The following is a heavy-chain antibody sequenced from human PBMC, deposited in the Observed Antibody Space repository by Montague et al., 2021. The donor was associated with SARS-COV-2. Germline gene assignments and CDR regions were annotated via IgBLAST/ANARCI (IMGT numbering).Heavy chain of an antibody. CDR3: ARDSFVAVPAASNYYHYYGMDV. CDR1: GFTFSSYW. J-gene: IGHJ6*02. Sequence: SLRLSCAASGFTFSSYWMSWVRQAPGKGLEWVANIKQDGSEKYYVDSVKGRFTISRDNAKNSLYLQMNSLRAEDTAVYYCARDSFVAVPAASNYYHYYGMDVWGQGTTVTVSS. D-gene: IGHD2-2*01. CDR2: IKQDGSEK. V-gene: IGHV3-7*01.